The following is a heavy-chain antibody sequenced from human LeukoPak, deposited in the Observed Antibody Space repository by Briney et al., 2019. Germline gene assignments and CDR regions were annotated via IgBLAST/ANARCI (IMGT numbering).Heavy chain of an antibody. J-gene: IGHJ4*02. Sequence: GASVKVSCRASGYTFTGYYMHWVRQAPGQGLEWMGWINPNSGGTNYAQKFQGRVTMTRDTSISTAYMELSRLRSDDTAVYYCARSAPGGATTHFDYWGQGTLVTVSS. D-gene: IGHD1-26*01. CDR2: INPNSGGT. V-gene: IGHV1-2*02. CDR1: GYTFTGYY. CDR3: ARSAPGGATTHFDY.